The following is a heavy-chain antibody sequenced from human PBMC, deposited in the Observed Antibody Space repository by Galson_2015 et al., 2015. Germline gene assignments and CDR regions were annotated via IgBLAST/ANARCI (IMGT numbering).Heavy chain of an antibody. J-gene: IGHJ4*02. V-gene: IGHV6-1*01. Sequence: CAISGDSVSNNIAAWNWNRQSPSSGLEWLGRTFYRSKWFHDYAVSLKSRLTFDADTSKNQFSLQLNSVTPDDTAMYYCARGILAGTRFFDFWGQGILVTVSS. CDR1: GDSVSNNIAA. CDR3: ARGILAGTRFFDF. D-gene: IGHD6-19*01. CDR2: TFYRSKWFH.